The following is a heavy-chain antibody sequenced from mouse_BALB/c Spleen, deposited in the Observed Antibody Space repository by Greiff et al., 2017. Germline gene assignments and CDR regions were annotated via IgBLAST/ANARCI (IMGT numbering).Heavy chain of an antibody. D-gene: IGHD2-2*01. CDR1: GDSITSGY. CDR3: ARGDGYDVWYCDV. J-gene: IGHJ1*01. V-gene: IGHV3-8*02. Sequence: EVKLQESGPSLVKPSQTLSLTCSVTGDSITSGYWNWVRKFPGNKLEYMGYISYSGSTYYNPSLKSRISITRDTSKNQYYLQLNSVPTEDTATYYCARGDGYDVWYCDVWGAGTTVTVSS. CDR2: ISYSGST.